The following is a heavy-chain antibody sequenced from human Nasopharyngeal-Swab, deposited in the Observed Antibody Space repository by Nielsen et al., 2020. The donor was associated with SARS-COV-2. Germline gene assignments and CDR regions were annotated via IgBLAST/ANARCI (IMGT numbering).Heavy chain of an antibody. CDR2: INQDGSEK. V-gene: IGHV3-7*01. Sequence: LKISCAASGFTFSSYWMTWVRQAPGKGLEWVANINQDGSEKYYVDSVKGRFTISRDNAKNSLYLQVNSLRAEDTAVYYCARHSGWSFDYWGQGTLVTVSS. J-gene: IGHJ4*02. CDR3: ARHSGWSFDY. CDR1: GFTFSSYW. D-gene: IGHD6-19*01.